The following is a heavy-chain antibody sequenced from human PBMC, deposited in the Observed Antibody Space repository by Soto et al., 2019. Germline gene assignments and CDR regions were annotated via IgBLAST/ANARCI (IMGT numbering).Heavy chain of an antibody. J-gene: IGHJ5*02. CDR2: IYYSGST. CDR3: ARAPPGYSGGTNWFDP. Sequence: PSETLSLTCTVSGGSISSGGYYWSWIRQHPGKGLEWIGYIYYSGSTYYNPSLKSRVTISVDTSKNQFSLKLSSVTAADTAVYYCARAPPGYSGGTNWFDPWGQGTLVTVSS. CDR1: GGSISSGGYY. D-gene: IGHD2-15*01. V-gene: IGHV4-31*03.